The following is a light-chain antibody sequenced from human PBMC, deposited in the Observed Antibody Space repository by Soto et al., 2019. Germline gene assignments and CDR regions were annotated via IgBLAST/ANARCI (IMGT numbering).Light chain of an antibody. J-gene: IGLJ1*01. CDR1: SSDVGSYNY. Sequence: QSVLTQPASVSGSPGQSITISCTGTSSDVGSYNYVSWYQHHPGKVPQLMIYDVSNRPSGVSNRFSGSKSGNTASLTISGLQAEDVTDYYCSSYTISNTYVFGTGTKVT. CDR2: DVS. CDR3: SSYTISNTYV. V-gene: IGLV2-14*03.